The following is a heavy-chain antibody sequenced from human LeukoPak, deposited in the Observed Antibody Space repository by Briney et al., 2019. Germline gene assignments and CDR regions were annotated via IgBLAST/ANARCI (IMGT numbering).Heavy chain of an antibody. CDR2: IYYSGST. CDR3: ARREQQLGWFDP. Sequence: KPSETLSLTCTVSGGSISSSSYYWGWIRQPPGKGLEWIGSIYYSGSTYYNPSLKSRVTISVDTSKNQFSLKLISVTAADTAVYYGARREQQLGWFDPWGQGTLVTVSS. CDR1: GGSISSSSYY. D-gene: IGHD6-13*01. V-gene: IGHV4-39*01. J-gene: IGHJ5*02.